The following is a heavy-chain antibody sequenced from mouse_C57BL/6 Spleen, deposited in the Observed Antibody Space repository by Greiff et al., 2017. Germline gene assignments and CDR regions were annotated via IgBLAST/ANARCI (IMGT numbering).Heavy chain of an antibody. Sequence: EVQLQQSGPELVKPGASVKISCKASGYSFTGYYMNWVKQSPEKSLEWIGEINPSTGGTTYNQKFKAKATLTVDKSSSTAYLQLKSLTSEDSAVYYCARTHYGSSHWYFDVWGTGTTVTVSS. CDR1: GYSFTGYY. V-gene: IGHV1-42*01. J-gene: IGHJ1*03. CDR3: ARTHYGSSHWYFDV. CDR2: INPSTGGT. D-gene: IGHD1-1*01.